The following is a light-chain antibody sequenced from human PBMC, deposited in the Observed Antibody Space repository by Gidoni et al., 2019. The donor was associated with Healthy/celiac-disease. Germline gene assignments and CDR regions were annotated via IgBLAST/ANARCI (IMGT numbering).Light chain of an antibody. J-gene: IGLJ3*02. CDR3: SSYTSSSTRV. Sequence: QPALTQPASVSGSPGQPITISCTGTSSDVGGYNYVSWYQQHPGKAPKLMIYDVSNRPSGVSNRFSGSKSGNTASLTISGLQAEDEADYYCSSYTSSSTRVFGGGTKLTVL. CDR2: DVS. V-gene: IGLV2-14*03. CDR1: SSDVGGYNY.